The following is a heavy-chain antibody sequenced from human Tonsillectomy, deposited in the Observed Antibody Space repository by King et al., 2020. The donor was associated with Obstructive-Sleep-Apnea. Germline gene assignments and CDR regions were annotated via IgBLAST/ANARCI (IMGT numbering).Heavy chain of an antibody. CDR1: GGSISSSSYY. Sequence: QLQLQESGPGLVKPSETLSLTCTVSGGSISSSSYYWGWIRQPPGKGLEWIGSIYYSGSTYYNPSLKSRVTISVDTSKNQFSLKLSSVTAADTAVYYCARVRVDGYFDYWGKGTLVTVSS. J-gene: IGHJ4*02. CDR2: IYYSGST. D-gene: IGHD2-8*01. V-gene: IGHV4-39*07. CDR3: ARVRVDGYFDY.